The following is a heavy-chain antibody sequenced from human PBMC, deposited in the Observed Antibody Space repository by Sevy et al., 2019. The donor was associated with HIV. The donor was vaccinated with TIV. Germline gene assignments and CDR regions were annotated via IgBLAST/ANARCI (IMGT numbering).Heavy chain of an antibody. CDR2: IIPIFGTA. CDR3: ARERTYYYDSSGYQRGPRFDY. CDR1: GGTFSSYA. D-gene: IGHD3-22*01. J-gene: IGHJ4*02. V-gene: IGHV1-69*13. Sequence: ASVKVSCKASGGTFSSYAISWVRQAPGQGLEWMGGIIPIFGTANYAQKFQGRVTITADESTSTAYMELSSLRSEDTAVYYCARERTYYYDSSGYQRGPRFDYWGQGTLDTVSS.